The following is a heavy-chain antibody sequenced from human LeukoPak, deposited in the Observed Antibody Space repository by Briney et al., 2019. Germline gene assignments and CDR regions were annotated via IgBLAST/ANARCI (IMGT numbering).Heavy chain of an antibody. CDR1: GYTFTSYG. V-gene: IGHV1-18*01. CDR3: AGVMRVLRFLEWLEYYFDY. J-gene: IGHJ4*02. Sequence: GASVKVSCKASGYTFTSYGISWVRQAPGQGLEWMGWISAYNGNTNYAQKLQGGVTMTTDTSTSTAYMELRSLRSAATAVYYCAGVMRVLRFLEWLEYYFDYWGQGTLVTVSS. CDR2: ISAYNGNT. D-gene: IGHD3-3*01.